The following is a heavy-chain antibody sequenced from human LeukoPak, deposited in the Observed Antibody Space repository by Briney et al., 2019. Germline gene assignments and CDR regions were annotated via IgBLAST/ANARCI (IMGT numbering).Heavy chain of an antibody. D-gene: IGHD3-16*01. CDR2: IDTATRT. J-gene: IGHJ3*01. CDR1: GLDISMYE. V-gene: IGHV3-13*01. CDR3: VRAATLRSDGHAFDV. Sequence: GGSLRLSCEASGLDISMYEMNWVRQVPGKGLEWVALIDTATRTKYLGSVKGRFTISRDNLKDSVYLQMNNVRVGDAARYHCVRAATLRSDGHAFDVWGQGTVVSISS.